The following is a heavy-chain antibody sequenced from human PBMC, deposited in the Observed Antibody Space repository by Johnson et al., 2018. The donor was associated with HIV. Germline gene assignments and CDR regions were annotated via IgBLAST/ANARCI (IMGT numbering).Heavy chain of an antibody. Sequence: VQLVESGGGLVQPGGSLRLSCAVSGFTFSNFAMHWVRQAPGKGLEYVSAISSNGIGTYYANSVDGRFTISRDNDKNTLYLQMNSLRAEETAVYYCAREMATIRGYAFDIWGQGTMVTVSS. V-gene: IGHV3-64*01. CDR1: GFTFSNFA. CDR2: ISSNGIGT. D-gene: IGHD5-24*01. CDR3: AREMATIRGYAFDI. J-gene: IGHJ3*02.